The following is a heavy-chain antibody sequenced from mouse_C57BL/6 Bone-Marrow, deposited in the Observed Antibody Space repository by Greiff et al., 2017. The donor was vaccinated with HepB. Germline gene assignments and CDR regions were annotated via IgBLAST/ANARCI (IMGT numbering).Heavy chain of an antibody. J-gene: IGHJ1*03. CDR2: INPSSGYT. CDR1: GYTFTSYW. Sequence: QVQLQQSGAELAKPGASVKLSCKASGYTFTSYWMHWVKQRPGQGLEWIGYINPSSGYTKYNQKFKDKATLTEDKSSSTAYMQLSSLPYEDSAVYYCARKPVSWGYFDVWGTGTTVTVSS. D-gene: IGHD1-1*01. CDR3: ARKPVSWGYFDV. V-gene: IGHV1-7*01.